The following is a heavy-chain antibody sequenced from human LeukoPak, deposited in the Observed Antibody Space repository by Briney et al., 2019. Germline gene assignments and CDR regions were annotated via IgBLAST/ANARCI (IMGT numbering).Heavy chain of an antibody. Sequence: SETLSLTCTVSGYSISSGYYWGWIRPPPGKGLEWIGSIYHSGSTYYNPSLKSRVTISVDTSKNQFSLKLSSVTAADTAVYYCARLAPETYYYDSSGYYAPRTDTDYWGQGTLVTVSS. D-gene: IGHD3-22*01. CDR3: ARLAPETYYYDSSGYYAPRTDTDY. CDR1: GYSISSGYY. J-gene: IGHJ4*02. V-gene: IGHV4-38-2*02. CDR2: IYHSGST.